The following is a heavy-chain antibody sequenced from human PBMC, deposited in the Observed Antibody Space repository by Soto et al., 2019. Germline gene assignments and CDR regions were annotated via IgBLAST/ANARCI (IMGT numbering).Heavy chain of an antibody. Sequence: SETLSLTCTVSGDSVSSGSCHWSWIRQPPGKGLEWIGYLSDSGSSNYNPSLKRRVTISADTSKNQFSLKLRSVIAADTAVYYCLTYWVGGGRGSWGQGTLVTVS. J-gene: IGHJ5*02. CDR3: LTYWVGGGRGS. V-gene: IGHV4-61*01. CDR1: GDSVSSGSCH. CDR2: LSDSGSS. D-gene: IGHD3-16*01.